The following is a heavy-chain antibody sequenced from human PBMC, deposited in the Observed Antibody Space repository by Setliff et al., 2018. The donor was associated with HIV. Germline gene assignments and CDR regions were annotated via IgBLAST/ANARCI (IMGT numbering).Heavy chain of an antibody. Sequence: GASVKVSCKASGYTFTSYAMHWVRQAPGQRLEWMGWINAGNGNTKYSQKFQDRVTITRDTSTSTAYMELSSLRSEDTAVYYCTRDRGYQLLPYWGQGTTVTVSS. CDR1: GYTFTSYA. CDR3: TRDRGYQLLPY. D-gene: IGHD2-2*01. J-gene: IGHJ6*02. CDR2: INAGNGNT. V-gene: IGHV1-3*01.